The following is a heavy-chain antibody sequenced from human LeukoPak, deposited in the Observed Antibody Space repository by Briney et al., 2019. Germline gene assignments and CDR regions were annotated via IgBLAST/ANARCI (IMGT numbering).Heavy chain of an antibody. V-gene: IGHV4-34*01. Sequence: PSETLSLTCAVYGGSFSNYYWTWIRQPPGKGLEWIGEISHSGSTNYNPSPKSRVTMSVDPSKNQFSLKLSSVTAADTAVYYCARLRIDLSTMDAHHFFDYWGQGRLVTVSS. CDR3: ARLRIDLSTMDAHHFFDY. CDR1: GGSFSNYY. J-gene: IGHJ4*02. D-gene: IGHD2/OR15-2a*01. CDR2: ISHSGST.